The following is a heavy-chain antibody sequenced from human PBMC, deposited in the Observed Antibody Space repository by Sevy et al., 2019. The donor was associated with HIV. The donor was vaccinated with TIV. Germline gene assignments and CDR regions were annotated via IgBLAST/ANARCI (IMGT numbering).Heavy chain of an antibody. D-gene: IGHD2-2*01. CDR3: ARQLLGYCSSTSCGDAFDI. J-gene: IGHJ3*02. CDR2: IYYSGST. Sequence: SETLSLTCTVSGGSISSYYWSWIRQPPGKGLEWIGYIYYSGSTNYNPSLKSRVTISVDTSKNQFSLKLGSVTAADTAVYYCARQLLGYCSSTSCGDAFDIWGQGTMVTVSS. V-gene: IGHV4-59*08. CDR1: GGSISSYY.